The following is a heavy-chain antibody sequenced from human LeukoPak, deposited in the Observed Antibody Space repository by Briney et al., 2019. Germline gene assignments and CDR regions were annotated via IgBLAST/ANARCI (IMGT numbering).Heavy chain of an antibody. V-gene: IGHV3-23*01. CDR1: GFAFSSYA. CDR2: ISGSGDST. Sequence: GGSLRLSCAASGFAFSSYAMSWVRQAPGKGLEWVSAISGSGDSTYYADSVKGRFTIPRDNSKNTLYLQMNSLRAEDTAVYYCANFGCSSTSCLDYWGQGTLVTVSS. D-gene: IGHD2-2*01. CDR3: ANFGCSSTSCLDY. J-gene: IGHJ4*02.